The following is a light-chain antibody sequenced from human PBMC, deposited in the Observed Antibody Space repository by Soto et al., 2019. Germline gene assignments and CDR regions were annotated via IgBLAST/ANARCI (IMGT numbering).Light chain of an antibody. CDR1: QSVSSY. Sequence: EIVLTQSPATLSLSPGERATLSCRASQSVSSYLAWYQQKPGQAPRLLIYDASNRATGIPARFSGSGSGTDFTLTISSLEPKDFAVYYRQQRSNWPLTFGGGTKVEIK. V-gene: IGKV3-11*01. CDR2: DAS. J-gene: IGKJ4*01. CDR3: QQRSNWPLT.